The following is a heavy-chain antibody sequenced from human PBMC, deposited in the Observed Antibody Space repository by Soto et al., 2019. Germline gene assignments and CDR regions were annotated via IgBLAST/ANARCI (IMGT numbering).Heavy chain of an antibody. J-gene: IGHJ4*01. Sequence: SETLSLTCAVHGGSFSGYYWSWIRQPPGKGLEWIGEINHRGSTNYNPSLKSRVTISVDTSKNQFSLKLSSVTAADTAVYYCASTPYSSGWSYFDYWGQGTLVTVSS. CDR1: GGSFSGYY. CDR3: ASTPYSSGWSYFDY. D-gene: IGHD6-19*01. V-gene: IGHV4-34*01. CDR2: INHRGST.